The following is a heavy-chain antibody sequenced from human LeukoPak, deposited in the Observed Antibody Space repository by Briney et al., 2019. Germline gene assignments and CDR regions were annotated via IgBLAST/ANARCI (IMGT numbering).Heavy chain of an antibody. Sequence: GGSLRLSCAASGITFSSYAMHWVRQAPGKGLEYVSAISSNGGSTYYANSVKGRFTISRDNSKNTLYLQMGSLRAEDMAVYYCAREMGYCSSTSCPTDYWGLGTLVTVSS. CDR1: GITFSSYA. D-gene: IGHD2-2*01. J-gene: IGHJ4*02. V-gene: IGHV3-64*01. CDR2: ISSNGGST. CDR3: AREMGYCSSTSCPTDY.